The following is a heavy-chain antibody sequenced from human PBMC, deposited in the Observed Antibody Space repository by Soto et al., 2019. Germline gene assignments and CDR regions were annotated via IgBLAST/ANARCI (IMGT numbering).Heavy chain of an antibody. J-gene: IGHJ6*02. Sequence: QVQLVQSGAEVKKPGSSVKVSCKASGGTFSSYAISWVRQAPGQGLEWMGGIIPIFGTANYAQKFQGRVTITADESTSTAYMELSSLRSEDTAVYYCARDWSLDDSSGYYQTGGDYGMDVWGQGTTVTVSS. V-gene: IGHV1-69*01. CDR2: IIPIFGTA. CDR1: GGTFSSYA. CDR3: ARDWSLDDSSGYYQTGGDYGMDV. D-gene: IGHD3-22*01.